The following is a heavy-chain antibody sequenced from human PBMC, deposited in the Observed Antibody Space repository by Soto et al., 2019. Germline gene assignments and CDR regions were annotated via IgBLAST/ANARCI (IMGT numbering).Heavy chain of an antibody. Sequence: PSETLSLTCTVSGGSISSYYWSWIRQPPGKGLEWIGYIYYSGSTNYNPSLKSRVTISVDTSKNQFSLKLSSATAADTAVYYCARVWNYYDSSGYYGYFDYWGQGTLVTVSS. CDR3: ARVWNYYDSSGYYGYFDY. CDR2: IYYSGST. V-gene: IGHV4-59*01. J-gene: IGHJ4*02. D-gene: IGHD3-22*01. CDR1: GGSISSYY.